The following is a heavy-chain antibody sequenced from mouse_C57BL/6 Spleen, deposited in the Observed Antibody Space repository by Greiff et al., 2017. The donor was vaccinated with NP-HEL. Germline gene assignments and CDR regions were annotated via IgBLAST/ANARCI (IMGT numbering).Heavy chain of an antibody. V-gene: IGHV3-6*01. CDR1: GYSITSGYY. Sequence: EVQLQESGPGLVKPSQSLSLTCSVTGYSITSGYYWNWIRQFPGNKLEWMGYISYDGSNNYNPSLKNRISITRDTSKNQFFLKLNSVTTEDTATYYCARVGAYYSNYVGYFDVWGTGTTVTVSS. J-gene: IGHJ1*03. CDR2: ISYDGSN. D-gene: IGHD2-5*01. CDR3: ARVGAYYSNYVGYFDV.